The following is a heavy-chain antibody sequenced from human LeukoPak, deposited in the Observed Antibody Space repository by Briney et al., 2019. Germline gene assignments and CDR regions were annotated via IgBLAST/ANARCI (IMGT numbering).Heavy chain of an antibody. CDR2: INHSGST. V-gene: IGHV4-34*01. J-gene: IGHJ5*02. CDR3: ARHRRLPVAVYFGRNWFDP. D-gene: IGHD6-19*01. CDR1: GGSFSGYY. Sequence: PSETLSLTCAVYGGSFSGYYWSWIRQPPGKGLEWIGEINHSGSTNYNPSLKSRVTISVDTSKNQFSLKLSSVTAADTAVYYCARHRRLPVAVYFGRNWFDPWGQGTLVTVSS.